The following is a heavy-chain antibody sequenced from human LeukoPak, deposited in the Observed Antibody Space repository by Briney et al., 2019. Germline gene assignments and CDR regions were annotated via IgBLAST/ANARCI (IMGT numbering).Heavy chain of an antibody. CDR1: GFTFSSYE. CDR2: ISSSGSTI. Sequence: PGGSLRLSCAASGFTFSSYEMNWVRQAPGKGLEWVSYISSSGSTIYYADSVKGRFTISRDNAKNSLYLRMNSLRAEDTAVYYCARVNGAPDWFDPWGQGTLVTVSS. CDR3: ARVNGAPDWFDP. J-gene: IGHJ5*02. V-gene: IGHV3-48*03. D-gene: IGHD1-26*01.